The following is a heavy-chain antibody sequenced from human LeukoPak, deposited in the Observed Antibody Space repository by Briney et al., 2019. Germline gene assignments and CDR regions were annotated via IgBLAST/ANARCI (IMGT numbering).Heavy chain of an antibody. CDR2: INTNTGNP. CDR1: GYTFTSYA. CDR3: ARGFYSSSSGVDY. V-gene: IGHV7-4-1*02. Sequence: ASVKVSCKASGYTFTSYAMNWVRQAPGKALEWRGWINTNTGNPTYAQGFTGRFVFSLDTSVSTAYLQISSLKAEDTAVYYCARGFYSSSSGVDYWGQGTLVTVSS. D-gene: IGHD6-6*01. J-gene: IGHJ4*02.